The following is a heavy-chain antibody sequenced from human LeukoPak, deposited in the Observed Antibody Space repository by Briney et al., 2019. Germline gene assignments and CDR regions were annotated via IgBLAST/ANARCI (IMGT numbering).Heavy chain of an antibody. Sequence: GGSLRLSCAASGFTFASYAMTWVRQAPGKGPEWVSAISGTGSSTYYADSVKGRFTISRDNSKNTLYLRMNSLRAEDTAVYYCAKDSGQRYYYGMDVWGQGTTVTVSS. D-gene: IGHD1-1*01. V-gene: IGHV3-23*01. CDR3: AKDSGQRYYYGMDV. J-gene: IGHJ6*02. CDR2: ISGTGSST. CDR1: GFTFASYA.